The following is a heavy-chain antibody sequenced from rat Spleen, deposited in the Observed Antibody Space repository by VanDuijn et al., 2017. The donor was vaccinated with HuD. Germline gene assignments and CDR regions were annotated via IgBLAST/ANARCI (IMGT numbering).Heavy chain of an antibody. CDR3: ARARNYDYYVMDA. V-gene: IGHV5-25*01. D-gene: IGHD1-11*01. J-gene: IGHJ4*01. CDR2: ISTRGGST. CDR1: GLSFSNYD. Sequence: EVQLVESGGGLVQPGRSMKLSCAASGLSFSNYDMAWVRQAPTKGLEWVATISTRGGSTYYRDSVKGRFTISRDNAKGTLYLQMDSLRSEDTATYYCARARNYDYYVMDAWGQGASVTVSS.